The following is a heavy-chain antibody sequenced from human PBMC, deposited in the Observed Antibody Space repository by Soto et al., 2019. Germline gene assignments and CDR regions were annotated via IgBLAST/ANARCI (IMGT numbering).Heavy chain of an antibody. CDR3: ARLGGYYHCLDV. J-gene: IGHJ4*02. CDR2: IYYSGST. D-gene: IGHD3-22*01. V-gene: IGHV4-59*12. Sequence: SETLSVPCTGSGGSIRSYYWSWIRQRRGKGLEWVGYIYYSGSTNYNPSLKRRVTISLDTSKNQISLTLSSVTAADTAVYYCARLGGYYHCLDVWGPGTLVTVSA. CDR1: GGSIRSYY.